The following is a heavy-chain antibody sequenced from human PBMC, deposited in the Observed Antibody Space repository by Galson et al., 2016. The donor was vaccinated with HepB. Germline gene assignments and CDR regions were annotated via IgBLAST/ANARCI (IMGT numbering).Heavy chain of an antibody. CDR1: GFTVSNNY. CDR2: IYGGGDT. Sequence: SLRLSCAASGFTVSNNYMSWVRQAPGKGLEWVSVIYGGGDTFYSDSVKGRFTISRDNSKKTVFLQMKSLRAEDTAVYYCARTTLHYLDPWGQGALVSVSS. J-gene: IGHJ5*02. D-gene: IGHD1-1*01. CDR3: ARTTLHYLDP. V-gene: IGHV3-53*01.